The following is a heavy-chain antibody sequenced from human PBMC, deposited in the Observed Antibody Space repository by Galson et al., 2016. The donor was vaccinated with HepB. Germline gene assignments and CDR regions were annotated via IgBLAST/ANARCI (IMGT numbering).Heavy chain of an antibody. CDR2: IYHSGTA. D-gene: IGHD6-6*01. V-gene: IGHV4-4*02. J-gene: IGHJ4*02. CDR1: GGSISSRHW. CDR3: ARTMDGYYTSSSGFDY. Sequence: SETLSLTCAVSGGSISSRHWWSWVRQSPGTGLEWIGQIYHSGTANYNPSLRSRVTISMDKSKNQLSLDLSSVTAADTAVYFCARTMDGYYTSSSGFDYWGQGTLVTVSS.